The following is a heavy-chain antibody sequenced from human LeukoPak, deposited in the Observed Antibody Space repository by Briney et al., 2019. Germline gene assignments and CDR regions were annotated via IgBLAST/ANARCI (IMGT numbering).Heavy chain of an antibody. CDR2: IYYSGST. J-gene: IGHJ5*02. Sequence: SETLSLTCAVSGGSFSGYYWSWIRQPPGKGLEWIGYIYYSGSTNYNPSLKSRVTISVDTSKNQFSLKLSSVTAADTAVYYCARAPTYYDILTGYSPRNWFDPWGQGTLVTVSS. CDR3: ARAPTYYDILTGYSPRNWFDP. D-gene: IGHD3-9*01. V-gene: IGHV4-59*01. CDR1: GGSFSGYY.